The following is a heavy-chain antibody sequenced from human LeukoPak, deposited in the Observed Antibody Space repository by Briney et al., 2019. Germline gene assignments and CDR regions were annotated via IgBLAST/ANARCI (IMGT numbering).Heavy chain of an antibody. CDR2: IYTSGST. CDR3: ARHKLHDCSSTSCYDYFYYIDV. Sequence: SETLSLTCTVSGGSISSYYWSWIRQPPGKGLEWIGYIYTSGSTNYNPSLKSRVTISVDTSKNQFSLKLSSVTAADTAVYYCARHKLHDCSSTSCYDYFYYIDVWGKGTTVTVSS. J-gene: IGHJ6*03. D-gene: IGHD2-2*01. CDR1: GGSISSYY. V-gene: IGHV4-4*09.